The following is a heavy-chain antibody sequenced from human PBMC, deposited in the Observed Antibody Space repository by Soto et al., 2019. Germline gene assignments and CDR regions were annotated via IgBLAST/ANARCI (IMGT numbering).Heavy chain of an antibody. CDR3: ARGVSIAARGGMDV. D-gene: IGHD6-6*01. CDR1: GFTFSSYA. J-gene: IGHJ6*02. CDR2: ISYDGSNK. Sequence: QVQLVESGGGVVQPGRSLRLSCAASGFTFSSYAMHWVRQAPGKGLEWVAVISYDGSNKYYADSVKGRFTISRDNSKNTLYLQMNSRRAEDTAVYYCARGVSIAARGGMDVWGQGTTVTVSS. V-gene: IGHV3-30-3*01.